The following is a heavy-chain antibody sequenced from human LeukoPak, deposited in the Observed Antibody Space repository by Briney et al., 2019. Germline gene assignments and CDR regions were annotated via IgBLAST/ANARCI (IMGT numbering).Heavy chain of an antibody. Sequence: GGSLRLSCAASGFTFSSYWMHWVRHAPGKGLVWVSRINTDGSSTSYADSVKGRFTISRDNAKNTLYLQMNSLRAEDTAVYYCARDDYSGSYPFDYWGQGTLVTVSS. D-gene: IGHD1-26*01. CDR2: INTDGSST. J-gene: IGHJ4*02. CDR1: GFTFSSYW. CDR3: ARDDYSGSYPFDY. V-gene: IGHV3-74*01.